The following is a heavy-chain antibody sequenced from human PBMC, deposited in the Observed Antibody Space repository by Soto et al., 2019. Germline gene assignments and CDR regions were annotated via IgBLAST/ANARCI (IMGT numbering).Heavy chain of an antibody. D-gene: IGHD6-19*01. J-gene: IGHJ5*02. V-gene: IGHV1-8*01. CDR3: ARGRIIVAGGFDP. Sequence: QVQLVQSGAEVKKPGASVKVSCKASGYTFTSYDIIWVRQATGQGLEWMGWMNPSTGNTDSAEKFQGRLTMTRNTSISTVYMELSCLSSEDTAVYYCARGRIIVAGGFDPWGQGTLVTVSS. CDR1: GYTFTSYD. CDR2: MNPSTGNT.